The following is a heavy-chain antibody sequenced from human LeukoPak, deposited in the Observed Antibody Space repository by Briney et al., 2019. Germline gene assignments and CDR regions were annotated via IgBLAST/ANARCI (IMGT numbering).Heavy chain of an antibody. V-gene: IGHV3-23*01. D-gene: IGHD3-22*01. Sequence: PGGSLRLSCAVSGITLSNYGMSWVRQAPGKGLEWVGGMSDSGGSTNYADSVKGRFTISRDNPKNTLYLQMNSLRAEDTAVYFCAKRGVVIRVILVGFHKEAYYFDSWGQGALVTVSS. CDR1: GITLSNYG. CDR3: AKRGVVIRVILVGFHKEAYYFDS. J-gene: IGHJ4*02. CDR2: MSDSGGST.